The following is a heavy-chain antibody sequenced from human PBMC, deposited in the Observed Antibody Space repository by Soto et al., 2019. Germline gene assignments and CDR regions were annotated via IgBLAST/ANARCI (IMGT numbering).Heavy chain of an antibody. CDR2: TYYIGST. D-gene: IGHD5-18*01. CDR3: ARLRAMVTWYFDL. J-gene: IGHJ2*01. CDR1: GGSISSYY. Sequence: QVQLQESGPGLVKPSETLSLTCTVSGGSISSYYWSWIRQPPGTGLEWIGYTYYIGSTNSNPSLKSRVTISVDTSKNQCSLKLSSGTAADTAVYYCARLRAMVTWYFDLWGRGPLVTVSS. V-gene: IGHV4-59*08.